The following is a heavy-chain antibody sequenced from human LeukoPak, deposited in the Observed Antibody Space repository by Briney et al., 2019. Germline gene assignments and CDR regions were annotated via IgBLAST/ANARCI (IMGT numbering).Heavy chain of an antibody. CDR3: ARVLEWLSTRYYGMDV. CDR2: IIPILGIA. CDR1: GGTFSSHA. D-gene: IGHD3-3*01. J-gene: IGHJ6*02. V-gene: IGHV1-69*04. Sequence: SVKVSCKASGGTFSSHAISWVRQAPGQGLEWMGRIIPILGIANYAQKFQGRVTITADKSTSTAYMELSSLRSEDTAVYYCARVLEWLSTRYYGMDVWGQGTTVTVSS.